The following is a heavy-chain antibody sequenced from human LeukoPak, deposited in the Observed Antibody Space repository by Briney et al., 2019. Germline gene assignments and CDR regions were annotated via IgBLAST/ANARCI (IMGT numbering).Heavy chain of an antibody. CDR1: GFTFSDYG. V-gene: IGHV3-48*01. D-gene: IGHD5-24*01. CDR2: IGIDSGNT. J-gene: IGHJ4*02. Sequence: GGSLRLSCAASGFTFSDYGMNWVRQAPGKGLEWISYIGIDSGNTNYADSVKGRFTISGDKAKNSLYLQMNSLRVEDTAVYYCARDYKYAFDNWGQGTLVTVSS. CDR3: ARDYKYAFDN.